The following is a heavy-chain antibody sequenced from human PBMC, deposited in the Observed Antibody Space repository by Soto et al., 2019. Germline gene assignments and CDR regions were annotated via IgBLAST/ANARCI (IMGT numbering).Heavy chain of an antibody. J-gene: IGHJ4*02. CDR3: AKDDRLVVVPAAIDY. V-gene: IGHV3-30*18. CDR1: GFTFSSYG. Sequence: ESGGGVVQPGRSLRLSCAASGFTFSSYGMHWVRQAPGKGLEWVAVISYDGSNKYYADSVKGRFTISRDNSKNTLYLQMNSLRAEDTAVYYCAKDDRLVVVPAAIDYWGQGTLVTVSS. CDR2: ISYDGSNK. D-gene: IGHD2-2*01.